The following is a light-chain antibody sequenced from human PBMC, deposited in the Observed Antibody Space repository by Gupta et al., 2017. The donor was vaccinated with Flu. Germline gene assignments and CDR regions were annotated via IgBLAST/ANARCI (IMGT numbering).Light chain of an antibody. V-gene: IGLV2-14*01. CDR2: EVT. CDR3: SSYTSTSTWV. CDR1: SSDIGSYNY. Sequence: QSALTQPASVSGSPGQSITISCIGTSSDIGSYNYVSWYQQHPGKAPKLIIYEVTNRPSGVSNRFSGSKSGNTASLSISGLQPEDETDYYCSSYTSTSTWVFGGGTRVTVL. J-gene: IGLJ3*02.